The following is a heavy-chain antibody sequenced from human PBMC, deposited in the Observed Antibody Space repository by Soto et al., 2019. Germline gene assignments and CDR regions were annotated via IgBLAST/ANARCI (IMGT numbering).Heavy chain of an antibody. Sequence: SETLSLTCTVSGGSISSGGYYWSWTRQHPGKGLEWIGYIYYSGSTYYNPSLKSRVTISVDTSKNQFSLKLSSVTAADTAVYYCARVWLGYCSGGSCSGPNWFDPWGQGTLVTVSS. CDR3: ARVWLGYCSGGSCSGPNWFDP. CDR1: GGSISSGGYY. J-gene: IGHJ5*02. V-gene: IGHV4-31*03. CDR2: IYYSGST. D-gene: IGHD2-15*01.